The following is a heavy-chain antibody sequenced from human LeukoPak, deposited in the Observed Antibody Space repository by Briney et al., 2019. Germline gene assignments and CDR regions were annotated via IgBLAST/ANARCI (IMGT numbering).Heavy chain of an antibody. CDR1: GFTVSSNY. CDR2: IYSGGST. Sequence: VGSLRLSCAASGFTVSSNYMSWVRQAPGKGLEWVSVIYSGGSTYYADSVKGRFTISRDNSKNTLYLQMNSLRAEDTAIYYCATSFSDYYGSTWGQGTLVTVSS. V-gene: IGHV3-66*02. D-gene: IGHD3-10*01. CDR3: ATSFSDYYGST. J-gene: IGHJ5*02.